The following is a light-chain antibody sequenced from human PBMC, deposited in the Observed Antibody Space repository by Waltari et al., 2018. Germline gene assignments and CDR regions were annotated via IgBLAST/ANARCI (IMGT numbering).Light chain of an antibody. CDR2: GAS. J-gene: IGKJ1*01. Sequence: DIQMTQSPSSLSASVGDRVTITCRASQTINSYLNWYQQKPGKGPQVLIYGASSLQSGVPSRFRGSGAGTDFTLTITSLQPEDFAIYYCQQDYKTPWTFGQGTKVDIK. V-gene: IGKV1-39*01. CDR1: QTINSY. CDR3: QQDYKTPWT.